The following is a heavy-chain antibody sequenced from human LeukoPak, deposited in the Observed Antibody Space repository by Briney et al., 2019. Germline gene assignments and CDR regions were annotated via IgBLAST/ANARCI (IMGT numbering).Heavy chain of an antibody. D-gene: IGHD3-3*01. CDR1: TFIFSDYA. J-gene: IGHJ3*02. Sequence: GGSLRLSCAASTFIFSDYAMSWVRQAPGKGLEWVSAISGSGGSTYYADSVKGRFTISRDNSKNTLYLQMNSLRAEDTAVYYCAKWNEVTIFGVVIISDAFDIWGQGTMVTVSS. V-gene: IGHV3-23*01. CDR2: ISGSGGST. CDR3: AKWNEVTIFGVVIISDAFDI.